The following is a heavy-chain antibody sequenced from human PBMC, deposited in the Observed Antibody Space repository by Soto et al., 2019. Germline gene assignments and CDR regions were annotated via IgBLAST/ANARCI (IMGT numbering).Heavy chain of an antibody. V-gene: IGHV1-18*01. J-gene: IGHJ4*02. CDR3: ALGDCSGGSCPTTFDY. Sequence: QVPLVQSGAEVKKPGASVKVSCKASGYTFTSYGISWVRQAPGQGLEWMGWISAYNGNTNYAQKLQGRVTMTTDTSTSTAYMELRSLRSDDTAVYYCALGDCSGGSCPTTFDYWGQGTLVTVSS. CDR2: ISAYNGNT. D-gene: IGHD2-15*01. CDR1: GYTFTSYG.